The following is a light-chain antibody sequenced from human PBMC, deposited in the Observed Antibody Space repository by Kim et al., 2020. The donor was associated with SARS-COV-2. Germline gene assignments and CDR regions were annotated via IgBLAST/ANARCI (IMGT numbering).Light chain of an antibody. V-gene: IGLV2-14*03. CDR2: DVT. CDR3: SSYTSSATRV. J-gene: IGLJ1*01. CDR1: STDIGGYNY. Sequence: QSALTQPASVSGSPGQSITITCTGSSTDIGGYNYVSWYQQQSGKAPRLLIYDVTYRPSGISNRFSGSKSGNTASLTISGLQVEDEADYYCSSYTSSATRVFATGTKVTVL.